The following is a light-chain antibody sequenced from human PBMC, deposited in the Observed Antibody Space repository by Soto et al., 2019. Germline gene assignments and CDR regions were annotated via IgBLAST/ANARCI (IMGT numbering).Light chain of an antibody. CDR3: LKDNTYPYT. J-gene: IGKJ2*01. Sequence: DIQMTQSPSSLSASVGDRVTITCRASQDIRNDLGWYQQKPGKAPKRLIYSASSLQSGVPSRFRGKGSVDRFTHTNSRLEPEEFDTDFCLKDNTYPYTFGQGTKLEIK. CDR1: QDIRND. CDR2: SAS. V-gene: IGKV1-17*01.